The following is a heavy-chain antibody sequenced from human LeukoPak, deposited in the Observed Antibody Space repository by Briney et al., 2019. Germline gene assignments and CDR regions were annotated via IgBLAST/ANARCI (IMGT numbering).Heavy chain of an antibody. V-gene: IGHV3-15*07. Sequence: GGSLRLSCAASGLTFSNARMNWVRQAPGKGLEWVGRIKTKTDGETTDYAAPVKGRFTISRDDSKNTLYLQMNSLKTEDTAVYYCIHHDAGSYSTDYWGQGTQVTVSS. D-gene: IGHD3-10*01. CDR2: IKTKTDGETT. CDR3: IHHDAGSYSTDY. J-gene: IGHJ4*02. CDR1: GLTFSNAR.